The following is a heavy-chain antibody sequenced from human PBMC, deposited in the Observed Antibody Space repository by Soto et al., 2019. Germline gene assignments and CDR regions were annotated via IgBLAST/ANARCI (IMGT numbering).Heavy chain of an antibody. CDR2: ISYDGSNK. V-gene: IGHV3-30*18. Sequence: GGSLRLSCAASGSTFNSHGMYWVRQAPDKGLEWVAVISYDGSNKKYAESVTGRFTISRDNFKNTLHLQMNSLRAEDTAVYYCAKDLSLGWYDSSGLVNWGQGTLVTVSS. D-gene: IGHD3-22*01. J-gene: IGHJ4*02. CDR1: GSTFNSHG. CDR3: AKDLSLGWYDSSGLVN.